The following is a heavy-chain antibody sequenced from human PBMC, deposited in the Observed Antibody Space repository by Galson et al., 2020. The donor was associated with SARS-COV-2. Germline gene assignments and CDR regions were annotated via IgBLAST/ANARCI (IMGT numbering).Heavy chain of an antibody. CDR1: GVTFSNYA. J-gene: IGHJ4*02. CDR3: AGTVD. Sequence: SVKVSCKASGVTFSNYALSWVRQGPGQGLEWMGGIVPMFGAPSYAQRFQGRVTITADESTRTTYMEISSLKSEDTAVYYCAGTVDWGQGTLVTVSS. V-gene: IGHV1-69*13. CDR2: IVPMFGAP.